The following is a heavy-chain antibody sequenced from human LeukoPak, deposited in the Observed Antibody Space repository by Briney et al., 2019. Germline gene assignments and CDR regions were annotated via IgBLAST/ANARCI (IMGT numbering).Heavy chain of an antibody. CDR1: GFSISSYA. CDR2: ISNGGSI. Sequence: GGSLRLSCAASGFSISSYALLWVRQAPGKGLQYVSGISNGGSIDYANSVKGRFTISRDNSKNTLYLQMGSLRPEDMAVYYCARDFSYGSGFDYWGQGILVTVSS. D-gene: IGHD5-18*01. J-gene: IGHJ4*02. CDR3: ARDFSYGSGFDY. V-gene: IGHV3-64*01.